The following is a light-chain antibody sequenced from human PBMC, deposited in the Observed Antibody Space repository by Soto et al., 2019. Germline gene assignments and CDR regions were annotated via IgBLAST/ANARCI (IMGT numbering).Light chain of an antibody. CDR3: ATWDDSLDGDV. J-gene: IGLJ1*01. CDR1: SSNIGSNT. CDR2: SHN. Sequence: QSVLTQPPSASGTPGQRVTISCSGSSSNIGSNTVNWYQQLPGTAPKLLIYSHNQRPSGVPDRFSVSKSGTSASLAISGLPSEDEADYYCATWDDSLDGDVFGTGTKLTVL. V-gene: IGLV1-44*01.